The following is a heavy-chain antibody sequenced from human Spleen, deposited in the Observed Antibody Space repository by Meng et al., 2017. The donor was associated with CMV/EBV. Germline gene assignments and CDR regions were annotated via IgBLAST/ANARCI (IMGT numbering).Heavy chain of an antibody. CDR2: MWYDGSSK. V-gene: IGHV3-33*06. J-gene: IGHJ3*02. D-gene: IGHD3-16*02. Sequence: GESLKISCAASGFTFSNAWMSWVRQAPGKGLEWVAVMWYDGSSKYYADSVKGRFTISRDNSKNTLHLQMNSLRAEDTAVYYCAKGLGVIQAFDIWGQGTMVTVSS. CDR1: GFTFSNAW. CDR3: AKGLGVIQAFDI.